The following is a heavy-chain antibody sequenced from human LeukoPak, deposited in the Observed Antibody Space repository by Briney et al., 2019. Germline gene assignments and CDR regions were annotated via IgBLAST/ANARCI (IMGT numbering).Heavy chain of an antibody. CDR1: GYTFTDYY. D-gene: IGHD5-24*01. J-gene: IGHJ4*02. V-gene: IGHV1-2*02. CDR2: LNPNSGDT. CDR3: ARGRNIEMTTMSGGSNY. Sequence: ASVKVSCKASGYTFTDYYMHWVRQAPGQGLEWMGWLNPNSGDTNYAQKFQGRVSMTRDSSISTAYMDLSDLRSDDTAVYSCARGRNIEMTTMSGGSNYWGQGTLVTVSS.